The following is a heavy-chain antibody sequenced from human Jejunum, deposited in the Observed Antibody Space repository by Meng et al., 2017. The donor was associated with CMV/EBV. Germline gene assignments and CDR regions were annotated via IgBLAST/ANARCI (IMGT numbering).Heavy chain of an antibody. Sequence: FTFSSSEMNWVRQPPGKGLEWVSYISGSGSTTYYTNSVKGRFTISRDNSKNSLYLQMDSLRVEDTAIYYCARDPYTVVHSGYFDYWGQGLRVTVSS. J-gene: IGHJ4*02. D-gene: IGHD4-23*01. CDR1: FTFSSSE. V-gene: IGHV3-48*03. CDR3: ARDPYTVVHSGYFDY. CDR2: ISGSGSTT.